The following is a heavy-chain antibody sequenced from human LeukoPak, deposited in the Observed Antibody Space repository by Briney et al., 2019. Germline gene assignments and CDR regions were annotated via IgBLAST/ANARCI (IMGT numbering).Heavy chain of an antibody. CDR3: ARGGDDFWSGYPRETKKNDY. D-gene: IGHD3-3*01. V-gene: IGHV3-7*01. Sequence: GGSLRLSCAASGFTFSSYWMSWVRQAPGKGLEWVANIKQDGSEKYYVDSVKGRFTISRDNAKNSLYLQMNSLRAEDTAVYYCARGGDDFWSGYPRETKKNDYWGQGTLVTVSS. CDR1: GFTFSSYW. CDR2: IKQDGSEK. J-gene: IGHJ4*02.